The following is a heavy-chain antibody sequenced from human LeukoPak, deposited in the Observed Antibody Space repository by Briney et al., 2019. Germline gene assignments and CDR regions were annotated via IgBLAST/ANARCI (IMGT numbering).Heavy chain of an antibody. CDR3: ARGLTVMSGYSGYDYPDY. J-gene: IGHJ4*02. CDR1: GYTFTGYD. V-gene: IGHV1-2*02. CDR2: INPNSGGT. D-gene: IGHD5-12*01. Sequence: ASVKVSCKTSGYTFTGYDMHWVRQAPGQGLEWMGWINPNSGGTNYAQKFQGRVTMTRDTSISTAYMELSRLRSDDTAVYYCARGLTVMSGYSGYDYPDYWGQGTLVTVSS.